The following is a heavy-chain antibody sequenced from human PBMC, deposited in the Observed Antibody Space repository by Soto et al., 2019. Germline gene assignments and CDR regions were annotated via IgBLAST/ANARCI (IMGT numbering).Heavy chain of an antibody. V-gene: IGHV3-74*01. CDR2: INSDGSDT. D-gene: IGHD3-22*01. CDR3: ASINYYGSRGYYSDFDY. Sequence: GGSLRLSCTASGFTFSSYWMHWVRQAPGKGLMWVSRINSDGSDTNYADSVKGRFTISRDNAKNTLYLQMNSLRAEDTAVYYCASINYYGSRGYYSDFDYWGQGTLVTVSS. J-gene: IGHJ4*02. CDR1: GFTFSSYW.